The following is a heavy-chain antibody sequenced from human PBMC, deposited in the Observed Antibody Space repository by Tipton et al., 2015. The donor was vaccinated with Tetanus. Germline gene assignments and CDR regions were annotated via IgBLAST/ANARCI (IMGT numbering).Heavy chain of an antibody. J-gene: IGHJ4*02. CDR1: GYIFNNYW. CDR2: IYPGDCDT. V-gene: IGHV5-51*01. Sequence: QLVQSGGEVKKPGESLKISCKGSGYIFNNYWIGWVRQKPGKGLEWMGIIYPGDCDTRYSTSFQGQVTISVDKSINTAYLQWSSLKASDPSMFYCARAHCTDGVCNFDFWGQGALVTVAS. CDR3: ARAHCTDGVCNFDF. D-gene: IGHD2-8*01.